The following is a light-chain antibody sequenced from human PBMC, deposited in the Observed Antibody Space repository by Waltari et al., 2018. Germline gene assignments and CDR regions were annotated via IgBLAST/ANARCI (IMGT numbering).Light chain of an antibody. Sequence: QSVLTQPPSASGTPGQRVTISCSGSSSNIGSNTVNWYQQLPGTAPKLLIYSNNQPPSGVPDRFPGSKSGTSASLAISGLQSEDEADYYCAAWDDSLNGWVFGGGTKLTVL. CDR2: SNN. CDR1: SSNIGSNT. CDR3: AAWDDSLNGWV. V-gene: IGLV1-44*01. J-gene: IGLJ3*02.